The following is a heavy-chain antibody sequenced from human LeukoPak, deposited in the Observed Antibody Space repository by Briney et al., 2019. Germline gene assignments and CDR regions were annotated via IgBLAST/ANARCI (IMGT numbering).Heavy chain of an antibody. J-gene: IGHJ4*02. CDR1: GYTFTGYY. CDR3: ARDGITMVRGVIANSFDY. D-gene: IGHD3-10*01. CDR2: LSPNSGGT. V-gene: IGHV1-2*02. Sequence: GASVKVSCKASGYTFTGYYMHWVRHAPGQGLEWMGWLSPNSGGTNYAQKFQGRVTMTRDTSISTAYMELSRLRSDDTAVYYCARDGITMVRGVIANSFDYWGQGTLVTVSS.